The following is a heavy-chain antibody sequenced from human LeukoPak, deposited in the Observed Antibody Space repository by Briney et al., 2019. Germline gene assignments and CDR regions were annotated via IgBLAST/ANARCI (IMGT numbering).Heavy chain of an antibody. J-gene: IGHJ1*01. CDR3: ARGDCSSDTCYLPEYFQH. CDR2: ISAYNGHT. D-gene: IGHD2-15*01. CDR1: GYTLISYS. Sequence: VASAKVSCKASGYTLISYSTSWVRHTPGQGLEWMGWISAYNGHTNYAQKLQGRVTMTTDTSTSTAYMELRSLRPDDTAVYYCARGDCSSDTCYLPEYFQHWGQGTLVTVSS. V-gene: IGHV1-18*01.